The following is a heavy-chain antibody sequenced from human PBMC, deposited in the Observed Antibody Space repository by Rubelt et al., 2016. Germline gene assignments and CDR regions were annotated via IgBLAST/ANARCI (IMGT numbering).Heavy chain of an antibody. Sequence: QVQLVQSGAEVKKPGASVKVSCKASGHTFINYGISWVRQAPGQGLEWMGWIHAYTGNTNYAQKVQGRVAVTTDTSTGTAYMERRSLRSDDTAVYCCARAYCGSDCYPRGYFQPWGQGTLVTVSS. D-gene: IGHD2-21*02. V-gene: IGHV1-18*01. J-gene: IGHJ1*01. CDR3: ARAYCGSDCYPRGYFQP. CDR2: IHAYTGNT. CDR1: GHTFINYG.